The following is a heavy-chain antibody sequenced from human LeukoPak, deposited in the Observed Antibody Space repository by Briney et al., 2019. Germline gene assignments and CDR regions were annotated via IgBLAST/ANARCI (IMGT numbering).Heavy chain of an antibody. V-gene: IGHV4-59*01. CDR1: GGSISSYY. CDR3: AREWGTAMGPFDY. D-gene: IGHD5-18*01. J-gene: IGHJ4*02. Sequence: PSETLSLTCTVSGGSISSYYWSWLRQPPGKGLEWIGCIYYSGSTNYNPSLKSRVTISVDTSKNQFSLKLSSVTAAGTAVYYCAREWGTAMGPFDYWGQGTLVTVSS. CDR2: IYYSGST.